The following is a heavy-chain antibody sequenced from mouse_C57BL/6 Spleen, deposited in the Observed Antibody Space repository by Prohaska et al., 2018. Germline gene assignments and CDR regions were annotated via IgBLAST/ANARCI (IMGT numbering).Heavy chain of an antibody. CDR2: IWSGGST. CDR1: GFSLTSYG. Sequence: QVQLKQSGPGLVQPSQSLSITCTVSGFSLTSYGVHWVRQSPGKGLEWLGVIWSGGSTDYNAAFISRLSISKDNSKSQVFFKMNSLQADDTAIYYCARGGLNYGNPYYYAMDYWGQGTSVTVSS. D-gene: IGHD2-1*01. V-gene: IGHV2-2*01. J-gene: IGHJ4*01. CDR3: ARGGLNYGNPYYYAMDY.